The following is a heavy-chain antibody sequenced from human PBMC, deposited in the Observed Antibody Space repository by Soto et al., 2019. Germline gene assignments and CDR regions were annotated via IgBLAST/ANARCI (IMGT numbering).Heavy chain of an antibody. D-gene: IGHD3-3*01. CDR3: AREVTRYYDFWSGITDYYYYMDV. Sequence: SETLSLTSTVSGGSISSYYWSWIRQPPGKGLEWIGYIYYSGSTNYNPSLKSRVTISVDTSKNQFSLKLSSVTAADTAVYYCAREVTRYYDFWSGITDYYYYMDVWGKGTTVTVSS. V-gene: IGHV4-59*01. CDR1: GGSISSYY. J-gene: IGHJ6*03. CDR2: IYYSGST.